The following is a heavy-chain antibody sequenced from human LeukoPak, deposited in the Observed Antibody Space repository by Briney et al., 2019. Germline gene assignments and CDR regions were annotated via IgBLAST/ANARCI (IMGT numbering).Heavy chain of an antibody. V-gene: IGHV3-7*01. Sequence: GGSLRLSCAASGITFSRYWMSWIRQAPGKGLEWVANIHPEGSQKDYVGSVEGRFTISRDNAKNSLYLQMNSLRAEDTAVYYCARDPTIFGVVMDVWGKGTTVTVYS. CDR1: GITFSRYW. CDR3: ARDPTIFGVVMDV. J-gene: IGHJ6*04. D-gene: IGHD3-3*01. CDR2: IHPEGSQK.